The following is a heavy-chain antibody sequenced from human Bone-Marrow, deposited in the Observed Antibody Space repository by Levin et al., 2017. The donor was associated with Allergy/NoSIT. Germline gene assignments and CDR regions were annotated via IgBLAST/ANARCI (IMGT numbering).Heavy chain of an antibody. J-gene: IGHJ4*02. CDR1: GFRFSTYG. D-gene: IGHD3-16*01. CDR3: ARDVWAVANYYFDS. V-gene: IGHV3-48*01. Sequence: GGSLRLSCAASGFRFSTYGMNWVRQAPGKGLEWIAYISSGSGSAIFYADAVEGRFTISRDNGKNSVFLQLNSLRADDTAVYYCARDVWAVANYYFDSWGQGALVTVSS. CDR2: ISSGSGSAI.